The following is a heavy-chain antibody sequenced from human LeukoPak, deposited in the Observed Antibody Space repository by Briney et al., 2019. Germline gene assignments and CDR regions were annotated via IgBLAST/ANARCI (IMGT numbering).Heavy chain of an antibody. Sequence: PGGSLRLSCAASGFTFSSYAMSWVRQAPGKGLEWVSAISGSGGSTYYADSVKGRLTISRDNSKNTLYLQMNSLRAEDTAVYYCAKRQVIAVAGSEVDYWGQGTLVTVSS. CDR1: GFTFSSYA. CDR3: AKRQVIAVAGSEVDY. CDR2: ISGSGGST. V-gene: IGHV3-23*01. D-gene: IGHD6-19*01. J-gene: IGHJ4*02.